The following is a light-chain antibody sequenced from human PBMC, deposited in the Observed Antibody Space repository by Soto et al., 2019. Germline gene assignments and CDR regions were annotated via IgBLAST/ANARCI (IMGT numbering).Light chain of an antibody. V-gene: IGKV3-11*01. J-gene: IGKJ1*01. CDR1: QSVSSY. Sequence: EIVLTQSPATLSLSTGERATLSCRASQSVSSYLAWYQQKPGQAPRLLIYDASNRATGIPARFSGSGSGTGFTLTISSLEPEDFAVYYCQQRSNWTFGQGTKVDI. CDR3: QQRSNWT. CDR2: DAS.